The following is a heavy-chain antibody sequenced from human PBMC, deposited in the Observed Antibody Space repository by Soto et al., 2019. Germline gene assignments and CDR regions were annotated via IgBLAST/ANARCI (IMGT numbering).Heavy chain of an antibody. J-gene: IGHJ6*02. Sequence: KPSETLSLTCTVSGGSISSYYWSWIRQPPGKGLEWIGYIYYSGSTNYNPSLKSRVTISVDTSKNQFSLKLSSVTAADTAVYYCARGGPVVPAAEKRYGMDVWGQGTTVTVSS. CDR1: GGSISSYY. V-gene: IGHV4-59*01. CDR3: ARGGPVVPAAEKRYGMDV. CDR2: IYYSGST. D-gene: IGHD2-2*01.